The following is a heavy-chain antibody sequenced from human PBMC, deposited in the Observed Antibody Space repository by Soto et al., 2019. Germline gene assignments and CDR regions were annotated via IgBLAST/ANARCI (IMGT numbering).Heavy chain of an antibody. D-gene: IGHD2-21*02. CDR2: INAGNGNT. J-gene: IGHJ4*02. V-gene: IGHV1-3*01. CDR3: ARSIVVVTALDY. Sequence: QVQLVQSGAEVKKPGASVKVSCKASGYTFTSYAMHWVRQAPGQRLEWMGWINAGNGNTKYSQKSQGRVTITRDTSASTVYMELSSLRSEDTAVYYCARSIVVVTALDYWGQGTLVTVSS. CDR1: GYTFTSYA.